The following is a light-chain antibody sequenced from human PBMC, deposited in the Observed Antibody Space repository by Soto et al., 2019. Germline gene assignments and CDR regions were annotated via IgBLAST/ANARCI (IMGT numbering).Light chain of an antibody. CDR2: EVN. J-gene: IGLJ1*01. V-gene: IGLV2-8*01. CDR1: SSDVGGYNF. Sequence: QSALTHPPSASGSPGQSVTISCTGTSSDVGGYNFVSWYQQYPGKVPKLMVYEVNKRPSGVPDRFSGSKSGNTASLTVSGLQDEDEADYYCTSYAGGNNVFGTGTKLTVL. CDR3: TSYAGGNNV.